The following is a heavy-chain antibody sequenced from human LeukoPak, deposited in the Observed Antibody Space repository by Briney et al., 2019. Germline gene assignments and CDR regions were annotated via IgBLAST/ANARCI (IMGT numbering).Heavy chain of an antibody. J-gene: IGHJ4*02. V-gene: IGHV5-51*01. D-gene: IGHD2-15*01. CDR1: GYRFSSYW. CDR2: IYPDDSDT. CDR3: ARHRKDIGFDS. Sequence: GASLKISCKGSGYRFSSYWIGWVRQMPGKGLEWMAIIYPDDSDTRYSPSFQGQVTISADKSISTAYLQWSSLKASDTAMYYCARHRKDIGFDSWGQGTLVTVSS.